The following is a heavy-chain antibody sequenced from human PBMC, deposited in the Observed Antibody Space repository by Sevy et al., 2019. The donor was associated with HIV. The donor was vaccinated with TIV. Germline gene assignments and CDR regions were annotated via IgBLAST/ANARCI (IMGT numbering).Heavy chain of an antibody. Sequence: GGSLRLSCAASGFTFSSYWMHWVRQAPGKGLVWVSRINSDGSSTSYADSVKGRFTISRDNAKNTLYLQMNSLGAEDTAVYYCARAVYSSGSPFDYWGQGTLVTVSS. CDR2: INSDGSST. CDR1: GFTFSSYW. CDR3: ARAVYSSGSPFDY. J-gene: IGHJ4*02. D-gene: IGHD6-19*01. V-gene: IGHV3-74*01.